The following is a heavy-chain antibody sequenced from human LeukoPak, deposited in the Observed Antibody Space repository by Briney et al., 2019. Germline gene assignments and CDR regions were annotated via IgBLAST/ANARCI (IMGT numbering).Heavy chain of an antibody. CDR2: ISAYNGNT. J-gene: IGHJ5*02. Sequence: ASVKVSCKASGYTFTSYGISWVRQAPGQGLEWMGWISAYNGNTNYAQKLQGRVTMTTDTSTSTACMELRSLRSDDTAVYYCASLVGATYWFDPWGQGTLVTVSS. V-gene: IGHV1-18*01. CDR3: ASLVGATYWFDP. CDR1: GYTFTSYG. D-gene: IGHD1-26*01.